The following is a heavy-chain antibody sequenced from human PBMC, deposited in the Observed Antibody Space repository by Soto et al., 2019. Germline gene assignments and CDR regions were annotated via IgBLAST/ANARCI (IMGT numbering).Heavy chain of an antibody. CDR1: GFTFSSYG. J-gene: IGHJ6*02. CDR3: ARVREYCSGGSCPPRYGMDV. CDR2: IWYDGSNK. V-gene: IGHV3-33*01. Sequence: QVQLVESGGGVVQPGRSLRLSCAASGFTFSSYGMHWVRQAPGKGLEWVAVIWYDGSNKYYADSVKGRFTISRDNSKNTLDLQMNSLRAEDTAVYYCARVREYCSGGSCPPRYGMDVWGQGTTVTVSS. D-gene: IGHD2-15*01.